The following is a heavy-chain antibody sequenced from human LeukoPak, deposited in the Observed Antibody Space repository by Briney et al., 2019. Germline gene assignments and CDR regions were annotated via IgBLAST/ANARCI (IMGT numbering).Heavy chain of an antibody. CDR1: GFTFGSYA. CDR3: AKDLYPHAFDI. V-gene: IGHV3-23*01. D-gene: IGHD2-15*01. J-gene: IGHJ3*02. CDR2: ISGSGGST. Sequence: GRSLRLSCAASGFTFGSYAMHWVRQAPGKGLEWVSAISGSGGSTYYADSVKGRFTISRDNSKNTLYLQMNSLRAEDTAVYYCAKDLYPHAFDIWGQGTMVTVSS.